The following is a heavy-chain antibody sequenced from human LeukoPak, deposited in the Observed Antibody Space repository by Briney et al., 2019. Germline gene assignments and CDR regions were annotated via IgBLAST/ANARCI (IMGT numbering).Heavy chain of an antibody. CDR2: TGSTGVST. CDR1: GFTFSSYA. Sequence: GGSLRLSCAASGFTFSSYAMNWVRQAPGKGLEWVSGTGSTGVSTFYADSVKGRFTVSRDNSKNTLSLQMNSLRAEDTAVYYCAKDSAFGGEDSWGQGTLVTVSS. J-gene: IGHJ4*02. V-gene: IGHV3-23*01. D-gene: IGHD3-16*01. CDR3: AKDSAFGGEDS.